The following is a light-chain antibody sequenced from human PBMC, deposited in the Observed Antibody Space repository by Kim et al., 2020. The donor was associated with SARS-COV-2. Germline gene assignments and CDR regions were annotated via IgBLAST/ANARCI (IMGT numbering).Light chain of an antibody. CDR3: QQYNKWPPLT. Sequence: EIVMTQSPAPLSVSPGERATLSCRASQSVSSNLAWYQQKPGQAPRLLIFGASTRATGIPDRFSGSGSGTEFTLTISSLQSEDFAVYYCQQYNKWPPLTFGGGTKVDIK. CDR1: QSVSSN. V-gene: IGKV3-15*01. CDR2: GAS. J-gene: IGKJ4*01.